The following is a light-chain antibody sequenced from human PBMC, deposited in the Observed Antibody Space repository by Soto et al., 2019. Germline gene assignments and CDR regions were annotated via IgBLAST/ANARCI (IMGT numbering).Light chain of an antibody. V-gene: IGLV2-14*01. CDR1: SSDVGGYNY. CDR2: EVS. J-gene: IGLJ1*01. Sequence: QSALTQPASVSGSPGQSITISCTGTSSDVGGYNYVSWYQQHPGKAPKLMIYEVSNRPSGVSNRFSGSKSGNTASLTISGLQAEDEADYYCSSYTSSSTDCVFGTGTKGTVL. CDR3: SSYTSSSTDCV.